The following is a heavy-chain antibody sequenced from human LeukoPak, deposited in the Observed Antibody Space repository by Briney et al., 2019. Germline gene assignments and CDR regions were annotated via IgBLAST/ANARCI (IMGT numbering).Heavy chain of an antibody. Sequence: PGGSLRLSCAASGFTVTSNYMSWVHQTPGQGRLEWVSVIYTDGRTFYTGSATGRFTISRDNSKNTLYLQMNSLRAEDTAVYYCARGQIYGTGSYFFDHWGQGTLVTVSS. D-gene: IGHD3-10*01. CDR1: GFTVTSNY. CDR2: IYTDGRT. J-gene: IGHJ4*02. CDR3: ARGQIYGTGSYFFDH. V-gene: IGHV3-66*01.